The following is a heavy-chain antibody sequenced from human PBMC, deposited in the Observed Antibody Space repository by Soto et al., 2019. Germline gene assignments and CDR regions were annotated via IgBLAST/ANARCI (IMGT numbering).Heavy chain of an antibody. CDR3: AREYWMHGWFDP. CDR1: GGSISSYY. V-gene: IGHV4-4*07. D-gene: IGHD1-1*01. CDR2: IYTSGST. J-gene: IGHJ5*02. Sequence: PSETLSLTCTVSGGSISSYYWSWIRQPAGKVLEWIGRIYTSGSTNYNPSLKSRVTMSVDTSKNQFSLKLSSVTAEDTAVYYCAREYWMHGWFDPSGQGTLVTLCS.